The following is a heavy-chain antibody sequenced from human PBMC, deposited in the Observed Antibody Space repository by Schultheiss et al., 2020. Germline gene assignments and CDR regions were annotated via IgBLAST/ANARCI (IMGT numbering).Heavy chain of an antibody. CDR3: ATVRSSGWPGYYGLDV. CDR2: INHSGTT. CDR1: GGSFSGYY. D-gene: IGHD6-19*01. V-gene: IGHV4-34*01. Sequence: SETLSLTCAVYGGSFSGYYWSWIRQPPGKGLEWIGEINHSGTTNYKPSLKSRVTISVDTSKNQFSLKLSSVTAADTAVYFCATVRSSGWPGYYGLDVWGQGTTVTVSS. J-gene: IGHJ6*02.